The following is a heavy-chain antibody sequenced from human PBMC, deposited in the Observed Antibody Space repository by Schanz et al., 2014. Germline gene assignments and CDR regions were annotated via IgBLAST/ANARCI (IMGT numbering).Heavy chain of an antibody. V-gene: IGHV3-30*16. CDR1: GFTFRSHA. Sequence: QVQLVESGGGVVQPGRSLRLSCAASGFTFRSHAMHWVRQAPGKGLEWGAVISHDGSKKYYADSVKGRFTISRDNSRNTLYLQMNSLRAEDTAVYYCASPALVQGLMPEYYFDYWGQGTLVTVSS. D-gene: IGHD3-10*01. CDR3: ASPALVQGLMPEYYFDY. CDR2: ISHDGSKK. J-gene: IGHJ4*02.